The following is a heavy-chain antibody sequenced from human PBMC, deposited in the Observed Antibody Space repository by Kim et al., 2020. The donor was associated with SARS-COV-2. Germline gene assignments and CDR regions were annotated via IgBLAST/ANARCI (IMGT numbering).Heavy chain of an antibody. V-gene: IGHV3-49*04. Sequence: GGSLRLSCTASGFTFGDYAMSWVRQAPGKGLEWVGFIRSKAYGGTTEYAASVKGRFTISRDDSKSIAYLQMNSLKTEDTAVYYCTRDRLDFWSGYTLYYYYYYYMDVWGKGTTVTVSS. CDR3: TRDRLDFWSGYTLYYYYYYYMDV. CDR1: GFTFGDYA. D-gene: IGHD3-3*01. J-gene: IGHJ6*03. CDR2: IRSKAYGGTT.